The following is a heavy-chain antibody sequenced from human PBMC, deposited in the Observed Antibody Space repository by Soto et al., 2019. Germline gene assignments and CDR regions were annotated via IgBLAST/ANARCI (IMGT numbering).Heavy chain of an antibody. J-gene: IGHJ2*01. D-gene: IGHD6-19*01. CDR3: ARDPGQWAVPTGYW. V-gene: IGHV1-18*01. Sequence: TAVNGSGNPSDYPFTGYYINSVRQAPEQGLEWMGWISAYNGNTNYAQKLQGRVTMTTDTSTSTAYMELRSLRSDDTAVYYCARDPGQWAVPTGYW. CDR2: ISAYNGNT. CDR1: DYPFTGYY.